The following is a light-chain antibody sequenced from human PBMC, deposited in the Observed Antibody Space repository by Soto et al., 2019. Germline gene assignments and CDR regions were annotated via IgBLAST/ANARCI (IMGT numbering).Light chain of an antibody. Sequence: EIVLTQSPATLSLSPGERATLSCRASQSVSSYLDWYQQKPGQAPRLLIHDASNRATGIPARFSGSGSGTDFTLTITSLEPEDFAVYYCHQRSKWPWTFGQGTKLEIK. V-gene: IGKV3-11*01. CDR1: QSVSSY. CDR3: HQRSKWPWT. CDR2: DAS. J-gene: IGKJ2*02.